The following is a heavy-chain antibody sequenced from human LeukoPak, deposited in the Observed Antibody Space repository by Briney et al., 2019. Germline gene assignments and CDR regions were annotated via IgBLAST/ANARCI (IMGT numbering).Heavy chain of an antibody. D-gene: IGHD3-16*02. V-gene: IGHV4-59*01. CDR3: ARGTRDDYVWGSYRYFDY. Sequence: EPSETLSLTCTVSGASISSYYWSWIRQPPGKGLEWIGYIYYSGSTNYNPSLKSRVTISVDTSKNQFSLKLSSVTAADTAVYYCARGTRDDYVWGSYRYFDYWGQGTLVTVSS. CDR1: GASISSYY. CDR2: IYYSGST. J-gene: IGHJ4*02.